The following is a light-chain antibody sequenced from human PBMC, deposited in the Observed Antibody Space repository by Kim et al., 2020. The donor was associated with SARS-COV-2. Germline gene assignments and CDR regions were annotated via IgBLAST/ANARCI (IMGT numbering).Light chain of an antibody. Sequence: ASGGDRVSMTCRASQEIKKNLVWFQQKPGIDPRSLIYAASSLQSGVPSKFSGSGSGTDFTLTISSLQPEDFATYYCQQYQSYHVTFGQGTRLEIK. J-gene: IGKJ5*01. CDR3: QQYQSYHVT. CDR2: AAS. V-gene: IGKV1-16*02. CDR1: QEIKKN.